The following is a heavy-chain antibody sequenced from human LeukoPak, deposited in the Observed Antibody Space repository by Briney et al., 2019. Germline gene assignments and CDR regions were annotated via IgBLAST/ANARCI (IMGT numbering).Heavy chain of an antibody. V-gene: IGHV4-59*01. CDR1: GGSISSYY. CDR3: ARDGGSDQLLLGDYYGMDV. D-gene: IGHD2-2*01. Sequence: PSETLSLTSTVSGGSISSYYWSWIRQPPGKGLEWIGYIYYSGSTNYNPSLKSRVTISVDTSKNQFSLKLSSVTAADTAVYYCARDGGSDQLLLGDYYGMDVWGQGTTVTVSS. J-gene: IGHJ6*02. CDR2: IYYSGST.